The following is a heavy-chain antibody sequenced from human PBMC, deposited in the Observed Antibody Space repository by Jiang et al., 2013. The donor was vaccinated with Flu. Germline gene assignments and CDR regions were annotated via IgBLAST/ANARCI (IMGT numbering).Heavy chain of an antibody. Sequence: ETLSLTCTVSGGSMRNNYWSWMRQPPGKGLEWMGYISYSGSTNYNPSLKSRVTMSIDTSKNQFSLKLSSVTAADTAVYYCARDEGAQADWYFDLWGRGTLVTVSS. D-gene: IGHD1-26*01. CDR1: GGSMRNNY. CDR3: ARDEGAQADWYFDL. J-gene: IGHJ2*01. V-gene: IGHV4-59*01. CDR2: ISYSGST.